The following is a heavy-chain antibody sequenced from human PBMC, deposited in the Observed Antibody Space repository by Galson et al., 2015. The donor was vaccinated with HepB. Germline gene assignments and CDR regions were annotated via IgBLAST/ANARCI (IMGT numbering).Heavy chain of an antibody. CDR2: INSNGGST. J-gene: IGHJ4*02. CDR1: GFTFSSYA. Sequence: SLRLSCAASGFTFSSYAMHWVRQAPGKGLEHVSAINSNGGSTYYAHSVKGRFTISRDNSKNTLYPQMGSLRPEDMAVYYCARGSPVDYWGQGTLVTVSS. CDR3: ARGSPVDY. D-gene: IGHD2-2*01. V-gene: IGHV3-64*01.